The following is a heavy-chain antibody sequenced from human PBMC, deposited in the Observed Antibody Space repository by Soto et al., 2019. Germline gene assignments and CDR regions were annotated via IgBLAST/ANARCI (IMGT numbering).Heavy chain of an antibody. D-gene: IGHD3-9*01. CDR2: ISYDGNTQ. Sequence: QVQLVESGGGVVQPGRSLRLSCAASGFIFSGYAMHWVRQAPGKVLEWVAVISYDGNTQYYADSVKGRFTVSRDNSNNMLYVQMNNLRDEDTAMYYCAKETNAYEINFWGQGTLVTVSS. J-gene: IGHJ4*02. V-gene: IGHV3-30-3*01. CDR1: GFIFSGYA. CDR3: AKETNAYEINF.